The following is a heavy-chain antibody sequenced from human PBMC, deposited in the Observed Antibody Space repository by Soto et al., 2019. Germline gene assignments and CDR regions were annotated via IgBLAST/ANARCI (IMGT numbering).Heavy chain of an antibody. D-gene: IGHD3-22*01. Sequence: SETLSLTCPVSGGSISPYYWSWIRQPPGRGLEWIGFIYYSGSTNYNPSLKSRVTISVDTSQNQFSLMLTSVTAADTAVYYCARPRSSGYAGEFDYWGQGTLVTVSS. CDR2: IYYSGST. V-gene: IGHV4-59*01. CDR1: GGSISPYY. J-gene: IGHJ4*02. CDR3: ARPRSSGYAGEFDY.